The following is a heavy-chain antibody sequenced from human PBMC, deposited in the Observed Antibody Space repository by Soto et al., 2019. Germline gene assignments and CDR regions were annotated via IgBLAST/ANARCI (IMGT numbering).Heavy chain of an antibody. V-gene: IGHV1-69*08. CDR3: ARDLIAVATGTRDAFDI. J-gene: IGHJ3*02. D-gene: IGHD6-19*01. Sequence: QVQLVQSGAEVKKPGSSVKVSCQASGGTFSSYTISWVLQAPGQGLEWRGRIIPILGIANYAQKCQGRVTITADKSTSTAYMERSSLRSEDTAVYYCARDLIAVATGTRDAFDIWGQGTMVTVSS. CDR1: GGTFSSYT. CDR2: IIPILGIA.